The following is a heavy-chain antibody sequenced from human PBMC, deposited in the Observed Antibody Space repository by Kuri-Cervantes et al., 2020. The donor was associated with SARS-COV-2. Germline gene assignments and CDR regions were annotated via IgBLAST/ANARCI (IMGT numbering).Heavy chain of an antibody. J-gene: IGHJ6*03. Sequence: SETLSLTCTVSGGSLGSGDYYWTWVQQPPGKGLEWIGNIYYSESAFYNPSLKSRVTMSLDMSKSQFSLKLTSVTAADTAVYYCARDSRSSYQVLLDHYYYSYMDVWDKGTTVTVSS. CDR2: IYYSESA. CDR3: ARDSRSSYQVLLDHYYYSYMDV. CDR1: GGSLGSGDYY. D-gene: IGHD3-3*01. V-gene: IGHV4-30-4*08.